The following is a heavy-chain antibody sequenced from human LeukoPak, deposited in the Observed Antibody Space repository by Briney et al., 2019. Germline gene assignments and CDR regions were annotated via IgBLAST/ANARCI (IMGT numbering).Heavy chain of an antibody. J-gene: IGHJ3*02. V-gene: IGHV4-34*01. Sequence: AETLSLTCAVSGVSFSGYYWSWIRQPPGKGLEWIWEINSSGSTNYNPSLKSRVTISVDTSKNQFSLKLSSVTAADTAVYYCARGRTIGGYCSGGSCYTGGAFDIWGQGTMVTVSS. CDR3: ARGRTIGGYCSGGSCYTGGAFDI. D-gene: IGHD2-15*01. CDR1: GVSFSGYY. CDR2: INSSGST.